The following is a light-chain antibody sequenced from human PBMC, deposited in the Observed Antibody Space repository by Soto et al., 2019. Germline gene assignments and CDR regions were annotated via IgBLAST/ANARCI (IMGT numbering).Light chain of an antibody. V-gene: IGKV1-39*01. J-gene: IGKJ2*01. CDR1: QSISIY. Sequence: DIQMTQSPSSLSASVGDRVTITCRASQSISIYLNWYQQKPGKAPKFLIYAASSLQSGVPSRFSGSGSGTDFTLTISSLQPGDSATYYCQQSNSTPYTFGQGTKLEIK. CDR2: AAS. CDR3: QQSNSTPYT.